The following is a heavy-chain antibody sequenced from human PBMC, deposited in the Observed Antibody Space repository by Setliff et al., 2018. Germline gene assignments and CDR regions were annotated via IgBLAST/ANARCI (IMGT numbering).Heavy chain of an antibody. Sequence: PSETLSLTCTVSGYSISSGYIWGWIRQPPGKGLEWVGNIGHTGSINYNPSLKSRLTISRDTSKNQVSLKLNSVTATDTAVYYCARDLGHGGDFDYWGQGTLVTVSS. V-gene: IGHV4-38-2*02. D-gene: IGHD2-21*01. CDR2: IGHTGSI. CDR3: ARDLGHGGDFDY. CDR1: GYSISSGYI. J-gene: IGHJ4*02.